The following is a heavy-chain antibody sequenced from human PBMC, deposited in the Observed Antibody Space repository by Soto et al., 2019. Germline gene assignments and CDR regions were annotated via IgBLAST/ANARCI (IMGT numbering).Heavy chain of an antibody. V-gene: IGHV5-51*01. CDR3: ARQSDYNILTGYWYYFDY. CDR2: IYPGDSDA. D-gene: IGHD3-9*01. CDR1: GYSFSSYW. J-gene: IGHJ4*01. Sequence: GESLKISCKASGYSFSSYWIAWVRQMPGNGLEWMGIIYPGDSDARYSPSFEGQVTISVDTSINTAYLQWSYLKASDSAMYFCARQSDYNILTGYWYYFDYWGHGSLVTVSS.